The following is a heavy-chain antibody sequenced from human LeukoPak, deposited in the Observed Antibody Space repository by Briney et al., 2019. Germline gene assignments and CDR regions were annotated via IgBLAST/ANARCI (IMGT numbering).Heavy chain of an antibody. CDR1: GFTFSSYS. CDR2: ISSRSSYI. J-gene: IGHJ6*03. D-gene: IGHD1-26*01. CDR3: ATDIVGANMDV. V-gene: IGHV3-21*01. Sequence: GGSLRLSCAASGFTFSSYSMNWVRQAPGKGLEWVSSISSRSSYIYYADSVKGRFTISRDNAKNSLYLQMNSLRAEDTAVYYCATDIVGANMDVWGKRTTVTVSS.